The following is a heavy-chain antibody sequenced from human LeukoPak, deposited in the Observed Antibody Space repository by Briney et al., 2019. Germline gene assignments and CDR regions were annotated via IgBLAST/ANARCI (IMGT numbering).Heavy chain of an antibody. CDR3: ATNYYDSFPH. J-gene: IGHJ1*01. V-gene: IGHV3-72*01. CDR1: GFTFSDHY. D-gene: IGHD3-22*01. CDR2: TRNKANSYTT. Sequence: GGSLRLSCAASGFTFSDHYMDWVRQAPGKGLEWVGRTRNKANSYTTEYAASVKGRFTISRDDSKNSLYLQMNSLKTEDTAVYYCATNYYDSFPHWGQDTLVPVPS.